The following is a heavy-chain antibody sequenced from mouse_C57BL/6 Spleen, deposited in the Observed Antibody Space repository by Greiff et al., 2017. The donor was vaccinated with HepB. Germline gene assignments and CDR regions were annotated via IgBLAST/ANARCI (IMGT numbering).Heavy chain of an antibody. Sequence: VQLKESGPGLVKPSQSLSLTCSVTGYSITSGYYWNWIRQFPGNKLEWMGYISYDGSNNYNPSLKNRISITRDTSKNQFFLKLNSVTTEDTATYYCASIKDYFDYWGQGTTLTVSS. V-gene: IGHV3-6*01. CDR3: ASIKDYFDY. CDR2: ISYDGSN. CDR1: GYSITSGYY. J-gene: IGHJ2*01.